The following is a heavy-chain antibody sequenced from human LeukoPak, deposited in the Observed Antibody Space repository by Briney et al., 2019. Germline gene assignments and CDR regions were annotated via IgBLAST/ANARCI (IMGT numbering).Heavy chain of an antibody. J-gene: IGHJ5*02. D-gene: IGHD2-2*02. CDR2: IYYSGST. CDR1: GGSISSGGYY. CDR3: ARDGGWYCSSTSCYSPLGFDP. V-gene: IGHV4-31*03. Sequence: SETLSLTCTVSGGSISSGGYYWSWIRQHPGKGLGWIGYIYYSGSTYYNPSLKSRVTISVDTSKNQFSLKLSSVTAADTAVYYCARDGGWYCSSTSCYSPLGFDPWGQGTLVTVSS.